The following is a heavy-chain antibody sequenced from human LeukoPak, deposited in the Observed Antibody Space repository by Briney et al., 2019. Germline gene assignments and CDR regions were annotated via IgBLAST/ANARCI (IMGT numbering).Heavy chain of an antibody. D-gene: IGHD4-11*01. V-gene: IGHV1-18*01. CDR2: ISGYNGYT. Sequence: ASVKVSCKASGYTFTNYGVSWVRQAPGQGLEWMGWISGYNGYTNYAQKFQFRVTMTTDTSTSTAYMELRSLTSDDTAVYYCARDKAVTTELTQYFHHWGQRTLVTVSS. J-gene: IGHJ1*01. CDR1: GYTFTNYG. CDR3: ARDKAVTTELTQYFHH.